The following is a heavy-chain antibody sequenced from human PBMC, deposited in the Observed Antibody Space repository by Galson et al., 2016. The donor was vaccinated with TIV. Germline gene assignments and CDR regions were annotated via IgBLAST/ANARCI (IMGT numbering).Heavy chain of an antibody. CDR3: AREFYLNYYYGMDA. CDR2: IWYDGSNK. V-gene: IGHV3-33*01. D-gene: IGHD2/OR15-2a*01. CDR1: GFSFSSYG. J-gene: IGHJ6*02. Sequence: SLRLSCAASGFSFSSYGMHWVRQAPGKGLEWVTFIWYDGSNKYYTDSVKGRFTISRDNSKNTLYLQMNSLRAEDTAVYFCAREFYLNYYYGMDAWGQGTTVTVSS.